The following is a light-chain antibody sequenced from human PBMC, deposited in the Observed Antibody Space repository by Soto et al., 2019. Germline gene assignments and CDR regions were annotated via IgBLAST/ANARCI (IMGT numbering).Light chain of an antibody. Sequence: QPVLTQPASVSGSPGQSITISCTGTSSDVGGYNYVSWYQRHPGKAPKLMIYEVRNRPSGVSNRFSGSKSGNTASLTISGLQAEDEADYYCSSYATSRTRPWVFGGGTKLTVL. V-gene: IGLV2-14*01. CDR2: EVR. J-gene: IGLJ3*02. CDR3: SSYATSRTRPWV. CDR1: SSDVGGYNY.